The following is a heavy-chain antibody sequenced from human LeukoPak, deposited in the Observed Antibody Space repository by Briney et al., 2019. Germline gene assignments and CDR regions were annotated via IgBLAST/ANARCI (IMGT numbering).Heavy chain of an antibody. CDR1: GYTFTSYG. J-gene: IGHJ4*02. Sequence: ASVKVSCKASGYTFTSYGISWVRQAPGQGLEWMGWMNPNSGNTGYAQKFQGRVTMTRNTSISTAYMELSSLRSEDTAVYYCARGPKYYYGSGNYAYWGQGTLVTVSS. V-gene: IGHV1-8*02. D-gene: IGHD3-10*01. CDR2: MNPNSGNT. CDR3: ARGPKYYYGSGNYAY.